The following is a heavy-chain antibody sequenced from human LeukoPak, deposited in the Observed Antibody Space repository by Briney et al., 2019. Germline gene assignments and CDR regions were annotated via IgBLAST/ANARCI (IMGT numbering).Heavy chain of an antibody. V-gene: IGHV4-39*07. CDR1: GGSISSSSYY. CDR2: IYYSGST. D-gene: IGHD3-10*01. CDR3: ARAPTYYYGSGSYYNGNYFDY. J-gene: IGHJ4*02. Sequence: SETLSLPCTVSGGSISSSSYYWGWIRQPPGKGLEWIGSIYYSGSTYYNPSLKSRVTISVDTSKNQFSLKLSSVTAADTAVYYCARAPTYYYGSGSYYNGNYFDYWGQGTLVTVSS.